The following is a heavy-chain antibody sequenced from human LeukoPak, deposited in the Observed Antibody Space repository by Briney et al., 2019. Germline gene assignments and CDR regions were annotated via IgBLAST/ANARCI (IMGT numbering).Heavy chain of an antibody. CDR3: ASSHYDYVWGSYRSPPYYYGMDV. J-gene: IGHJ6*02. V-gene: IGHV4-59*01. Sequence: GSLRLSCAASGFTFTNDFMTWVRQAPGKGLEWIGYIYYSGSTNYNPSLKSRVTISVDTSKNQFSLKLSSVTAADTAVYYCASSHYDYVWGSYRSPPYYYGMDVWGQGTTVTVSS. CDR2: IYYSGST. CDR1: GFTFTNDF. D-gene: IGHD3-16*02.